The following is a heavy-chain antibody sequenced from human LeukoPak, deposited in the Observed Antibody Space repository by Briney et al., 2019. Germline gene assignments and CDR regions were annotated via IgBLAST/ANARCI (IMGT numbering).Heavy chain of an antibody. Sequence: PGGSLRLSCAASGFTFSTNGMNWVRQAPGKGLVWVSHINGDGSSPTYADSVKGRFNISRDNAKNTLYLQMDSLRHDDTAVYYCARGLPVNSGIVSHWGQGTLVTVSS. J-gene: IGHJ4*02. CDR1: GFTFSTNG. V-gene: IGHV3-74*01. D-gene: IGHD2-15*01. CDR3: ARGLPVNSGIVSH. CDR2: INGDGSSP.